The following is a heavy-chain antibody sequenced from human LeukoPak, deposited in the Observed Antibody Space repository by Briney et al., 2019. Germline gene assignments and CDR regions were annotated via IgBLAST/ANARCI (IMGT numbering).Heavy chain of an antibody. Sequence: PSQTLSLTCTVSGGSISSGDYYRSWIRQPPGKGLEWIGYIYYSGSTYYNPSLKSRVTISVDTSKNQFSLKLSSVTAADTAVYYCARETHYYDSSGYYSNWFDPWGQGTLVTVSS. D-gene: IGHD3-22*01. J-gene: IGHJ5*02. CDR3: ARETHYYDSSGYYSNWFDP. CDR1: GGSISSGDYY. V-gene: IGHV4-30-4*01. CDR2: IYYSGST.